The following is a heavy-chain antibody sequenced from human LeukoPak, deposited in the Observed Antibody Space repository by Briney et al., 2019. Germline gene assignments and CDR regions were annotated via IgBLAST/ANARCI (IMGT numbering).Heavy chain of an antibody. CDR3: ARDRSKYCSTTSCYHSFDY. Sequence: GGSLRLSCAASGFTFSDYYMSWIRQAPGKGLEWLSYISSSGIIISYADSVKGRFTISRDNAKNSLYLQMNSLRAEDTAVYYCARDRSKYCSTTSCYHSFDYWGQGTLVTVSS. D-gene: IGHD2-2*01. CDR1: GFTFSDYY. CDR2: ISSSGIII. J-gene: IGHJ4*02. V-gene: IGHV3-11*04.